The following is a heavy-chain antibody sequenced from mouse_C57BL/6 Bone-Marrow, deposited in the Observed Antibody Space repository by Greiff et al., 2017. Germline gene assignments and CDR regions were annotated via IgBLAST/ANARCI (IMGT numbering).Heavy chain of an antibody. Sequence: QVQLQQPGAELVKPGASVKLSCTASGYTFTSYWMHWVKQRPGQGLEWIGMIHPNSGSTNYNEKFQSKATLTVDKSSSTAYMQLSSLTSEDSEVYYCAREDGYYIYYYAMGYWGQGTSVTVSS. CDR3: AREDGYYIYYYAMGY. CDR1: GYTFTSYW. J-gene: IGHJ4*01. V-gene: IGHV1-64*01. CDR2: IHPNSGST. D-gene: IGHD2-3*01.